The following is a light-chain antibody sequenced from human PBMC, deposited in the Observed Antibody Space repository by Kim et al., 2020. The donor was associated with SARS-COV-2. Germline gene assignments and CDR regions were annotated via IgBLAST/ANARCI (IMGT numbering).Light chain of an antibody. CDR2: GAS. CDR1: QNINSNS. CDR3: QQYGNAPPWT. Sequence: PWESASLSCRASQNINSNSLVWYQQKPGQAPRLLIYGASNRATGIPDRFSGSGSGTDFFLTINKLEPEDYARYYCQQYGNAPPWTFGQGTKVDIK. J-gene: IGKJ1*01. V-gene: IGKV3-20*01.